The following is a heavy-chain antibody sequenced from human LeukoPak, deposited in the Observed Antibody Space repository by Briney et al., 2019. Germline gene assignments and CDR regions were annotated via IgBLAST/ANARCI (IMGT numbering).Heavy chain of an antibody. Sequence: GGSLRLSCAASGFTVSSNYMSWVRQAPGKGLEWVSVIYSGGSTYYADSVKGRFTISRDNSKNTLYLQMNSLRAEDTAVYYCARDPGGIVVVPAAIGAFDIWGQGTMVTVSS. CDR1: GFTVSSNY. CDR2: IYSGGST. CDR3: ARDPGGIVVVPAAIGAFDI. V-gene: IGHV3-66*01. D-gene: IGHD2-2*01. J-gene: IGHJ3*02.